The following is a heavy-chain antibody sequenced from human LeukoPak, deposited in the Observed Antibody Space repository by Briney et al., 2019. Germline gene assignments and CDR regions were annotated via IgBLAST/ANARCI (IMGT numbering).Heavy chain of an antibody. J-gene: IGHJ4*02. CDR1: GFPLSSYA. CDR2: TSSSDPGT. D-gene: IGHD3-3*01. Sequence: GGSLRLSCAASGFPLSSYAMSWVRQGPGKGLEWVAATSSSDPGTYHADSVRGRFTISRDNSKNTLYLQMNRLRVEDAAVYYCARGYYNFWSGYRAEYYFDYWGQGTLVTVSS. V-gene: IGHV3-23*01. CDR3: ARGYYNFWSGYRAEYYFDY.